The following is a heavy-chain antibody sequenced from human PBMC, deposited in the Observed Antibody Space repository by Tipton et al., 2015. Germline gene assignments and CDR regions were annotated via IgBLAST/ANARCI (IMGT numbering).Heavy chain of an antibody. D-gene: IGHD3-3*01. CDR3: ARVRDYDFWSGTSYCFDY. V-gene: IGHV4-59*01. CDR1: GDSIRIYS. J-gene: IGHJ4*02. CDR2: IHKSGTT. Sequence: TLSLTCNVSGDSIRIYSWSWIRQPPGKGLEWIGYIHKSGTTNYNPSLNSRVTISVDTSKDQFSLKLSSVTAADTAVYYCARVRDYDFWSGTSYCFDYWGQGTLVTVSS.